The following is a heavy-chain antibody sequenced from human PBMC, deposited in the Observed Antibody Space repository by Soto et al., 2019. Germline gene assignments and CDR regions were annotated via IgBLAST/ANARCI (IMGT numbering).Heavy chain of an antibody. CDR2: ISDSGDRI. Sequence: EVQLLESGGTLAQPGGSLRLSCAASGFTFTNYAMSWVRQAPGKGLEWVSSISDSGDRIYYADSVKGRFTISRDNSRNTLFLELNSLRAEDTAVYFCAKDHISKGIYYFAYWGQGTLVRVSS. V-gene: IGHV3-23*01. CDR1: GFTFTNYA. J-gene: IGHJ4*01. CDR3: AKDHISKGIYYFAY.